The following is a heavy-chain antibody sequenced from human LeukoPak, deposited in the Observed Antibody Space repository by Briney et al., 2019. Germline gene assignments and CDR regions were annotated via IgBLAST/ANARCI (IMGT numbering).Heavy chain of an antibody. V-gene: IGHV1-69*05. Sequence: SVKVSCKASGGTFSSYAISWVRQAPGQGLEWMGGIIPIFGTANYAQKFQGRVTITTDESTSTAYMELSSLRSEGTAVYYCARFLSRRWLQSEWGQGTLVTVSS. CDR1: GGTFSSYA. J-gene: IGHJ4*02. D-gene: IGHD5-24*01. CDR3: ARFLSRRWLQSE. CDR2: IIPIFGTA.